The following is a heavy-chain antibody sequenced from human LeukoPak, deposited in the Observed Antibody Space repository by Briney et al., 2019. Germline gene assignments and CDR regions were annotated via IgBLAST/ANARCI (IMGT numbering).Heavy chain of an antibody. J-gene: IGHJ4*02. CDR2: IHNSGST. CDR3: ARALGPEIDY. CDR1: GGSISSGDYY. D-gene: IGHD1-14*01. V-gene: IGHV4-30-4*01. Sequence: SQTLSLTCTVSGGSISSGDYYWCWIRQPPGKGLEWIGYIHNSGSTYYTPSLKSRIAISVDRSKNQISLKLSSVTAADTAVYYCARALGPEIDYWGQGTLVIVSS.